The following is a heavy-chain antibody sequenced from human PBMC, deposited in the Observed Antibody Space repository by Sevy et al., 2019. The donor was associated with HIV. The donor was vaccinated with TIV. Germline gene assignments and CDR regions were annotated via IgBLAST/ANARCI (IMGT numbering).Heavy chain of an antibody. V-gene: IGHV3-23*01. CDR2: ISGSGGST. J-gene: IGHJ3*02. D-gene: IGHD3-22*01. CDR3: AKFHYYYDSNGYYADAFDI. Sequence: GGSLRLSCAASGFTFSSYAMSWVRQAPGKGLEWVSAISGSGGSTYYADSVKGRFTISRDNSKNTLYLQMNSLRAEDTAVYYCAKFHYYYDSNGYYADAFDIWGQGTMVTVSS. CDR1: GFTFSSYA.